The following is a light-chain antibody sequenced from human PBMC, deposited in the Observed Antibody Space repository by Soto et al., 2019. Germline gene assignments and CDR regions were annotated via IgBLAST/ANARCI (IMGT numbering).Light chain of an antibody. J-gene: IGKJ1*01. Sequence: DIVLTQSPGTLSLSPGERATLSCRSSQSVSSSYLAWYQQKPGQAPRLLIYGASTRATGIPARFSGSGSGTDCTLTISRLEPEDVAVYYCQQYGSSQWTLGQGTKVDIK. CDR3: QQYGSSQWT. V-gene: IGKV3-20*01. CDR1: QSVSSSY. CDR2: GAS.